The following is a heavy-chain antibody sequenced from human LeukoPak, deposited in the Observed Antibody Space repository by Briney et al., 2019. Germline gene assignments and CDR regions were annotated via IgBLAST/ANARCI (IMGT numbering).Heavy chain of an antibody. D-gene: IGHD3-3*01. V-gene: IGHV3-48*01. J-gene: IGHJ6*02. Sequence: PGGSLRLSCAASGFTFSSYSMNWVRQAPGKGLEWVSYISSSSSTIYYADSVKGRFTISRDNAKNSLYLQMNSLRAEDTAVYYCARDSWASRIEYDFWSGYYVGGYYYYGMDVWGQGTTVTVSS. CDR1: GFTFSSYS. CDR2: ISSSSSTI. CDR3: ARDSWASRIEYDFWSGYYVGGYYYYGMDV.